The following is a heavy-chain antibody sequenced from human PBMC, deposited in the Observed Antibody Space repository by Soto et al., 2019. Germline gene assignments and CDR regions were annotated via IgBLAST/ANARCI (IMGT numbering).Heavy chain of an antibody. V-gene: IGHV1-69*01. J-gene: IGHJ4*02. D-gene: IGHD3-10*01. CDR1: GGAFSDYA. Sequence: QVQLVQSGAEVKKPGSSVKVSCKVSGGAFSDYAVSWVRQAPGQGLEWMGGIIPMFGTANYAQKFQGRVTITADESTTTAYMELSSLRSEDTAVYYCARDLDYYGSGNYYNRIDYWGQGTLVTVSS. CDR3: ARDLDYYGSGNYYNRIDY. CDR2: IIPMFGTA.